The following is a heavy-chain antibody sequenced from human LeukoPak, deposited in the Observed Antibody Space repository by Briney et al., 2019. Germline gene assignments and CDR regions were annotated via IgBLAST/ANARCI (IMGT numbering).Heavy chain of an antibody. CDR2: IHYSGDT. CDR3: ATSSAAAGRTHNWFDP. CDR1: GGFLTYASHF. D-gene: IGHD6-13*01. J-gene: IGHJ5*02. Sequence: SETLSLTCSVSGGFLTYASHFWGWIRQPPGKGLEWIGSIHYSGDTYYKPSLRSRVTISLDTSKNKFSLRVTSVTAADTAVYYCATSSAAAGRTHNWFDPWGQGTLVTVPS. V-gene: IGHV4-39*01.